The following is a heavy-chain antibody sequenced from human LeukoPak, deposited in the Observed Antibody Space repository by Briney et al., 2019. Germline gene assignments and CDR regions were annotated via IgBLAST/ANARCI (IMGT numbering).Heavy chain of an antibody. CDR3: AKDIYGDYEYYLDY. J-gene: IGHJ4*02. CDR2: VSGSGDRM. V-gene: IGHV3-23*01. CDR1: GFTSSSYA. D-gene: IGHD4-17*01. Sequence: GRSLRLSCAASGFTSSSYALNWVRQAPGKGLEWVATVSGSGDRMYHADSVKGRFTISRDNSKNTIYLQMNSLRAEDTAVYYCAKDIYGDYEYYLDYWGQGTLVTVSS.